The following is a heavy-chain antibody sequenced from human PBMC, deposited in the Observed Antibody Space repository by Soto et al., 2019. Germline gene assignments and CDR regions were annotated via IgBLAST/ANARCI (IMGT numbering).Heavy chain of an antibody. Sequence: QVQLQQWGAGLLKPSETLSLTCAVYDGSFSGYYWSWIRQPPGQGLEWIGEINHSGSTNYNPSLKSRVTISVDTSKNQFSLKRSEVTAADTAVYYCAREHIAVAGTPYFDYWGQGTLVTVSS. V-gene: IGHV4-34*01. CDR3: AREHIAVAGTPYFDY. CDR2: INHSGST. D-gene: IGHD6-19*01. J-gene: IGHJ4*02. CDR1: DGSFSGYY.